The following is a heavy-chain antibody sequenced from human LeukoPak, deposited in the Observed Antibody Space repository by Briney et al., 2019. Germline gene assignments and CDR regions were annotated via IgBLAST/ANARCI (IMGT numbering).Heavy chain of an antibody. CDR3: ARGLGGSGSFYYYGMDV. J-gene: IGHJ6*02. Sequence: SETLSLTCTVSGGSISSYYWSWIRQPPGKGLEWIGYIYYSGSTNYNPSLKSRVTISVDTSKNQFSLKLSSVTAADTAVYHCARGLGGSGSFYYYGMDVWGQGTTVTVSS. CDR2: IYYSGST. V-gene: IGHV4-59*01. D-gene: IGHD3-10*01. CDR1: GGSISSYY.